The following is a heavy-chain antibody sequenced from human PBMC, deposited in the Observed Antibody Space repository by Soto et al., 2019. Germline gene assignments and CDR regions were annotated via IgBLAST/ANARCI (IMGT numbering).Heavy chain of an antibody. CDR2: TGYTSKWYN. CDR3: ARGKYSAFDY. CDR1: GDSISTNNVA. V-gene: IGHV6-1*01. D-gene: IGHD5-18*01. J-gene: IGHJ4*02. Sequence: QVQLQQSGPGLVKPSQTLSLTCAISGDSISTNNVAWIWIRQSPSGGLEWLGRTGYTSKWYNDYAVSVRSRITINPDTSKNQFSLQLNSVTLDDTAVYYCARGKYSAFDYWGQGTLVTVSS.